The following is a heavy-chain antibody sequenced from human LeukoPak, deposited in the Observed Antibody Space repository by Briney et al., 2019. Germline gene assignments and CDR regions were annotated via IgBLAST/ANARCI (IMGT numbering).Heavy chain of an antibody. CDR3: AKDSVRSGGWFYFDN. Sequence: GGSLRLSCAASGFTFNSLDMGWVRQAPGKGLEWVSGISASGSNTFYADSVKSRFTISRDNSKNTLYLQMSSLRAEDTAIYYCAKDSVRSGGWFYFDNWGQGTLVSVSS. CDR2: ISASGSNT. CDR1: GFTFNSLD. D-gene: IGHD6-19*01. V-gene: IGHV3-23*01. J-gene: IGHJ4*02.